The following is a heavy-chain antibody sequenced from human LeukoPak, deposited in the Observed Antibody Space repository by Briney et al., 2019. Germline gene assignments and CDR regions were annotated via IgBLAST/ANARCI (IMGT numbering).Heavy chain of an antibody. CDR1: GFTFSDYY. CDR2: ISSSGSTI. D-gene: IGHD1-20*01. Sequence: GGSLRLSCAASGFTFSDYYMSWIRQAPGEGLEWVSYISSSGSTIYYADSVKGRFTISRDNAKNTLYLQMNSLRAEDTAVYYCLRDLNWSLDQWGQGTLVTVSS. J-gene: IGHJ4*02. CDR3: LRDLNWSLDQ. V-gene: IGHV3-11*04.